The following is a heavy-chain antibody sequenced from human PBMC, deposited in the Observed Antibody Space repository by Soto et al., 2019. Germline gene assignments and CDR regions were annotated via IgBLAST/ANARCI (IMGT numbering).Heavy chain of an antibody. CDR3: ARSPRSSPYFDY. V-gene: IGHV5-51*01. CDR2: IYPGDHET. CDR1: GYTFSNFW. D-gene: IGHD6-13*01. J-gene: IGHJ4*02. Sequence: PGESLKISCQSSGYTFSNFWIGWVRQLPGKGLEWMGIIYPGDHETRYSPSFHGKVTISADRSINTAYLQRNSLEASDTAFYFCARSPRSSPYFDYWGQGALVTAPQ.